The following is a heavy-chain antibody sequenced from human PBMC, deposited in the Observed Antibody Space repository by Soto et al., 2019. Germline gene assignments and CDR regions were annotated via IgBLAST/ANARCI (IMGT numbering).Heavy chain of an antibody. D-gene: IGHD3-22*01. CDR1: GASLSGDY. Sequence: SETLSLTCTVSGASLSGDYWSWIRQPPGKGLEWIGYVYYSGSSNYNPSFKSRLTMSVDTSKDQFSLRLASVTAADTAVYYCARSLSSAWAHFDFWGQGTLVTVSS. CDR2: VYYSGSS. V-gene: IGHV4-59*01. CDR3: ARSLSSAWAHFDF. J-gene: IGHJ4*02.